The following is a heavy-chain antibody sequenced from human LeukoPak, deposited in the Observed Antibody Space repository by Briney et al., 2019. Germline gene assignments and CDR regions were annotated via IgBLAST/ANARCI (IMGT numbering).Heavy chain of an antibody. CDR3: ARVSYDFWSGYLDYFDY. Sequence: TSETLSLTCTVSGGSISSSSYYWSWIRQPPGKGLEWIGYIYYSGSTNYNPSLKSRVTISVDTSKNQFSLKLSSVTAADTAVYYCARVSYDFWSGYLDYFDYWGQGTLVTVSS. J-gene: IGHJ4*02. D-gene: IGHD3-3*01. CDR2: IYYSGST. CDR1: GGSISSSSYY. V-gene: IGHV4-61*01.